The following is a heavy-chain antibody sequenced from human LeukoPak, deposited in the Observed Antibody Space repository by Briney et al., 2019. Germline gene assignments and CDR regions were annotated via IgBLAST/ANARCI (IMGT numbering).Heavy chain of an antibody. CDR3: AKDSSYDSSGSELDY. D-gene: IGHD3-22*01. CDR1: GFTFSSYG. Sequence: PGGTLRLSCAASGFTFSSYGMSWVRQAPGKGLEWVSAISGSGGSTYYADSVKGRFTISRDNSKNTLYLQMNSLRAEDTAVYYCAKDSSYDSSGSELDYWGQGTLVTVSS. J-gene: IGHJ4*02. V-gene: IGHV3-23*01. CDR2: ISGSGGST.